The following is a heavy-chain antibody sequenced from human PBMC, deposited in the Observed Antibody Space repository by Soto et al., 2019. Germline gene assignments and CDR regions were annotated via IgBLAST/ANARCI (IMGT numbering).Heavy chain of an antibody. CDR1: GGSVDSGGYY. J-gene: IGHJ4*02. Sequence: PSETLSLTCTVSGGSVDSGGYYWNWIRQYPGKGLEWLGYIYYRGSTYYTPSLKSRLTISLDTSKNQFSLRLTSVTAADTAVYYCARGGYCSGGSCYYFDYWGKGTLVTVS. CDR3: ARGGYCSGGSCYYFDY. D-gene: IGHD2-15*01. CDR2: IYYRGST. V-gene: IGHV4-31*03.